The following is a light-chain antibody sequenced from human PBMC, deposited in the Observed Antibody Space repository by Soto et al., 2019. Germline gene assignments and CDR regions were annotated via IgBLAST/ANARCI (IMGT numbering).Light chain of an antibody. V-gene: IGKV3-20*01. CDR3: QQYSIYWNT. CDR1: QIVSSSY. J-gene: IGKJ2*01. Sequence: EIVLTQSPGTLSLSPGERATLSCRASQIVSSSYLAWYQQKAGQAPRLLIYGASSRATGIPDRFSGSGSGTDFTLTISSLQPDDFATYYCQQYSIYWNTFGQGTNVDIK. CDR2: GAS.